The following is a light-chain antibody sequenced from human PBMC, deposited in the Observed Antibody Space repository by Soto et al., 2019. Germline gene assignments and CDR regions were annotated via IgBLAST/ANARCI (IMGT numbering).Light chain of an antibody. V-gene: IGLV2-14*01. CDR2: EVS. CDR3: SSFTSADTFV. CDR1: NSDVGGYNY. Sequence: QSALAQPASVSGSPGQSIAVSCTGTNSDVGGYNYVSWYQQHPGKAPKLLISEVSIRPSGVSDRFSGYKSGNTASLTISGLQTEDEADYYCSSFTSADTFVFGSGTKVTVL. J-gene: IGLJ1*01.